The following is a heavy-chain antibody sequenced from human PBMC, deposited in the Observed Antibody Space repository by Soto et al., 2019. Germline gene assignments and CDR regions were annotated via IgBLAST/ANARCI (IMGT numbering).Heavy chain of an antibody. V-gene: IGHV4-31*03. J-gene: IGHJ3*02. D-gene: IGHD4-4*01. CDR2: IYYSGST. CDR3: ARVGWSSNYGHDAFDI. CDR1: GGSISSGGYY. Sequence: PSETLSLTCTVSGGSISSGGYYWSWIRQHPGKGLEWIGYIYYSGSTYYNPSLKSRATISVDTSKNQFSLKLSSVTAADTAVYYCARVGWSSNYGHDAFDIWGQGTMVTVSS.